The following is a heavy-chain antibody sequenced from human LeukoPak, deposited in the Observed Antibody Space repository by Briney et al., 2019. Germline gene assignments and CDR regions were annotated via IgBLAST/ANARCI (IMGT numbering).Heavy chain of an antibody. Sequence: ASVKVSCKASGYTFTSYYMHWVGQAPGQELEWMGIINPSGGSTSYAQKFQGRVTTTRDTSTSTAYMELSSLRSEDTAVYYCARGGNWNYFGAPSRGPWGQGTLVTVSS. D-gene: IGHD1-7*01. J-gene: IGHJ5*02. CDR2: INPSGGST. CDR1: GYTFTSYY. V-gene: IGHV1-46*03. CDR3: ARGGNWNYFGAPSRGP.